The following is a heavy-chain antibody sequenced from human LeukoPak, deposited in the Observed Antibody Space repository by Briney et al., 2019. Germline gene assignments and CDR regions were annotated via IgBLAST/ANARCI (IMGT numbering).Heavy chain of an antibody. CDR2: ISAYNGNT. Sequence: ASVKVSCKASGYTFTSYGISWVRQAPGQGLEWMGWISAYNGNTNYAQKLQGRVTMTTDTSTSTAYMELRSLRSDDTAVYCCARDDPTYNSGWYVDYWGQGTLVTVSS. J-gene: IGHJ4*02. V-gene: IGHV1-18*01. D-gene: IGHD6-19*01. CDR1: GYTFTSYG. CDR3: ARDDPTYNSGWYVDY.